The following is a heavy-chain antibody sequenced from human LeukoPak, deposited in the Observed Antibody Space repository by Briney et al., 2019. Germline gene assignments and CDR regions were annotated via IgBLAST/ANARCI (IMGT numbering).Heavy chain of an antibody. CDR1: GGTFSSYA. J-gene: IGHJ4*02. Sequence: ASVKVSCKASGGTFSSYAISWVRQAPGQGLEWMGGIIPIFGTANYAQKFQGRVTITADKSTSTAYMELSSLRSEDTAVYYCAWGPRYCSSTSCYPSDYFDYWGQGTLVTVSS. D-gene: IGHD2-2*01. CDR2: IIPIFGTA. CDR3: AWGPRYCSSTSCYPSDYFDY. V-gene: IGHV1-69*06.